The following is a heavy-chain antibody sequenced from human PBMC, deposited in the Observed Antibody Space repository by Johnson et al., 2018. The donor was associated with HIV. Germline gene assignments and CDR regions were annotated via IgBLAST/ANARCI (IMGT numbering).Heavy chain of an antibody. Sequence: VQLVESGGGLVKPGGSLRLSCAASGFIFSNAWMSWVRQAPGKGLEWVGRIKSKTDGGTTDYAAPVKGRFTISRDDSKNMLYLQMNSLKTEDTAVYYCTTDQGYYGDAFDIWGQGTMVTVSS. CDR2: IKSKTDGGTT. D-gene: IGHD3-10*01. J-gene: IGHJ3*02. CDR1: GFIFSNAW. CDR3: TTDQGYYGDAFDI. V-gene: IGHV3-15*01.